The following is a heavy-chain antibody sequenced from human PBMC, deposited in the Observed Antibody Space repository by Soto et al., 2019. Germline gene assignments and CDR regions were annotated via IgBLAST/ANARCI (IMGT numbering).Heavy chain of an antibody. J-gene: IGHJ5*02. CDR3: ARGRPDYYDSSGPKARFDP. D-gene: IGHD3-22*01. V-gene: IGHV4-31*03. CDR2: IYYSGST. CDR1: GGSISSGGYY. Sequence: SETLSLTCTVSGGSISSGGYYWSWIRQHPGKGLEWIGYIYYSGSTYYNPSLKSRVTISVDTSKNQFSLKLSSVTAADTAVYYCARGRPDYYDSSGPKARFDPWGQGTLVTVSS.